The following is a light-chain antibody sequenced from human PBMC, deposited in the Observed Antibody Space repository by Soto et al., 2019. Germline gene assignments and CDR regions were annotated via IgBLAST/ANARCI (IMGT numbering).Light chain of an antibody. CDR1: QCISSY. CDR3: QQYYSYPWT. V-gene: IGKV1-8*01. J-gene: IGKJ1*01. CDR2: AAS. Sequence: AILMTQSPSSLSSSRGDRFTISCRASQCISSYLAWYQQKPGKAPKLLIYAASTLQSGVPSRFSGSGSGTDFTLTISCLQSEDFATYYCQQYYSYPWTFGQGTKVDI.